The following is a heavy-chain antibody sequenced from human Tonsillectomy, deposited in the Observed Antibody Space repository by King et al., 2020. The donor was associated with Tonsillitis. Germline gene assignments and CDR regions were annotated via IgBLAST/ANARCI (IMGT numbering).Heavy chain of an antibody. V-gene: IGHV3-7*01. D-gene: IGHD6-13*01. Sequence: VQLVESGGGLVQPAGSLRLSCAASGCTFSLYWMSWVRQAPGKGLEWVANIKQDGSEKYYVDSVKGRFTISRDNAKNSLYLQMSSLRAEDTAVYYCARGTSKQAPLDYWGQGTLVTVSS. J-gene: IGHJ4*02. CDR2: IKQDGSEK. CDR1: GCTFSLYW. CDR3: ARGTSKQAPLDY.